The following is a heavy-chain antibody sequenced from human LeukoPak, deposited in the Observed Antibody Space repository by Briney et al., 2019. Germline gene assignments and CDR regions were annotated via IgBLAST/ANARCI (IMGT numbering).Heavy chain of an antibody. CDR2: ISPSGDST. Sequence: ASVKVSCKASGYTFTRYYMHWVRQAPGQGLEWMGIISPSGDSTSYAQKFQGRVTMTRDTSSRTVYLDLSGLRSEDTAVYYCARGRDYYAITGYHNWFDAWGQGTQVTVSS. D-gene: IGHD3-22*01. CDR3: ARGRDYYAITGYHNWFDA. V-gene: IGHV1-46*01. CDR1: GYTFTRYY. J-gene: IGHJ5*02.